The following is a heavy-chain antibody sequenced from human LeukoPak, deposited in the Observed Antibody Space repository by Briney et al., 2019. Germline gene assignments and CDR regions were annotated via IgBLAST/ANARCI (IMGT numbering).Heavy chain of an antibody. J-gene: IGHJ4*02. V-gene: IGHV3-23*01. Sequence: GTLRLSCAASGFTFSSYGMSWVRQAPGKGLEWVSAISGSGGSTYYADSVKGRFTISGDNSKNTLYLQMNSLRAEDTAVYYCAKDLGYSYGYIVDYWGQGTLVTVSS. CDR2: ISGSGGST. CDR3: AKDLGYSYGYIVDY. CDR1: GFTFSSYG. D-gene: IGHD5-18*01.